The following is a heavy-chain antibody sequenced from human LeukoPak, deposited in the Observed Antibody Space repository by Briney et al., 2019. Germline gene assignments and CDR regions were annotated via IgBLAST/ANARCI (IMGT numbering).Heavy chain of an antibody. CDR2: TYYRSNWYF. CDR1: GDSVSSSSVG. V-gene: IGHV6-1*01. D-gene: IGHD6-13*01. Sequence: SQTLSLTCAISGDSVSSSSVGWNWIRQSPSRGLEWLGRTYYRSNWYFDYALSVQGRITISPDTSKNQFSLQLNSVTPEDTAVYYCARDVPSSGWYGGTYNWFDPWGQGTLVTVSS. CDR3: ARDVPSSGWYGGTYNWFDP. J-gene: IGHJ5*02.